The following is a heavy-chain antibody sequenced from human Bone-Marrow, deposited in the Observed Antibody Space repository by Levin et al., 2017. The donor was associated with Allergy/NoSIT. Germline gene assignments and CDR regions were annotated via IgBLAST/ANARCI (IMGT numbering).Heavy chain of an antibody. D-gene: IGHD5-12*01. CDR3: AKGATIDWWFDL. CDR1: GFTFRTYA. Sequence: GESLKISCAASGFTFRTYAMTWVRRTPGKGLEWVSSIFGSGDATFYADSVKGRFTISRDNSKNTLYLQMSSLRVEDTAEYYCAKGATIDWWFDLWGRGTLVTVSS. J-gene: IGHJ2*01. CDR2: IFGSGDAT. V-gene: IGHV3-23*01.